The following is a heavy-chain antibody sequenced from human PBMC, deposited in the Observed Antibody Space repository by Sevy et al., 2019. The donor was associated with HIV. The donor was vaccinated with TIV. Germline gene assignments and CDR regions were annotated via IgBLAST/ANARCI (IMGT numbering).Heavy chain of an antibody. J-gene: IGHJ4*02. D-gene: IGHD2-2*01. CDR1: GYTFTSYG. V-gene: IGHV1-18*01. CDR3: ARAHSGSVVVPAATIDY. Sequence: ASVKVSCKASGYTFTSYGISWVRQAPGQGLEWMGWISAYNGNTNYAQKLQGRVTMTTDTSTSTAYMELRSLRSDDTAVYYCARAHSGSVVVPAATIDYWGQGTLVTVSS. CDR2: ISAYNGNT.